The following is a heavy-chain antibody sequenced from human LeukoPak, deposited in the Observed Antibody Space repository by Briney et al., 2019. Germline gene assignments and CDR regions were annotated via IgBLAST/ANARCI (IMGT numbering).Heavy chain of an antibody. CDR3: ARGREDLGGYPNWYFDL. CDR2: VNSDGRSI. D-gene: IGHD1-26*01. CDR1: GFTFSNFW. Sequence: GGSLILSCAASGFTFSNFWMHWVRQAPGKGLVWVSHVNSDGRSINYAESVKGRFAIARDNAKNTLYLQMNSLRVEDTAVYYCARGREDLGGYPNWYFDLWGRGTLVTVSS. J-gene: IGHJ2*01. V-gene: IGHV3-74*01.